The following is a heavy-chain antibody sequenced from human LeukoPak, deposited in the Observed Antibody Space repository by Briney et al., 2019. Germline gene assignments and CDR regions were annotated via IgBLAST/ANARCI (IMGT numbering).Heavy chain of an antibody. CDR2: ISAYNGNT. Sequence: ASVKVSCKASGYTFTSYGISWVRQAPGQGLEWMGWISAYNGNTNYAQKLQGRVTMTTDTSTSTAYMELRSLRSDDTAVYYCARDGVVVVAATPFVDYYYYGMDVWGQGTTVTVSS. J-gene: IGHJ6*02. CDR3: ARDGVVVVAATPFVDYYYYGMDV. D-gene: IGHD2-15*01. CDR1: GYTFTSYG. V-gene: IGHV1-18*01.